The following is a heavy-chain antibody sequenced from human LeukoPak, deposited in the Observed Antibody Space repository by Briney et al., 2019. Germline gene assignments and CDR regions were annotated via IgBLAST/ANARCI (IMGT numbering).Heavy chain of an antibody. V-gene: IGHV3-7*03. J-gene: IGHJ6*02. CDR3: AREDDYYYGMDV. CDR2: IKQDGSEK. Sequence: GGSLRLSCAASGFTFSNYWMSWVRQAPGKGLEWVANIKQDGSEKCYVDSVKGRFTISRDNAKNSLYLQMNSLRAEDTAVYYCAREDDYYYGMDVWGQGTTVTVSS. CDR1: GFTFSNYW.